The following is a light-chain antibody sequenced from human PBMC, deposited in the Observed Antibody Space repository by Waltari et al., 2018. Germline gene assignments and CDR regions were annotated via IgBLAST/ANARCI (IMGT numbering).Light chain of an antibody. Sequence: DIQLTQSPSTLSASVVDRVTITCRASQSLNSLLAWYQQKPGEAPRLLIYETFTLQSGVPSRFSGSGYGTEYFLTISSLQPDDFATYYCQQYNSYSPTFAGGTKVEIK. V-gene: IGKV1-5*01. CDR2: ETF. CDR1: QSLNSL. J-gene: IGKJ4*01. CDR3: QQYNSYSPT.